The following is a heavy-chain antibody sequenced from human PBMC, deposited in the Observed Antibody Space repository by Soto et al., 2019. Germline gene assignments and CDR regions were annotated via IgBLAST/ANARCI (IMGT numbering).Heavy chain of an antibody. J-gene: IGHJ6*02. CDR2: TIPALGKT. CDR1: GDNFKKNV. D-gene: IGHD3-10*01. V-gene: IGHV1-69*10. CDR3: ARDRFRPSPMDV. Sequence: GDSVKVSCKTCGDNFKKNVFTWVRQAPGQGLEWMGGTIPALGKTHYIEKFHGRVTITVDDATRTVYMEVRDLTSEDTAIYYCARDRFRPSPMDVWGQGTMVTVS.